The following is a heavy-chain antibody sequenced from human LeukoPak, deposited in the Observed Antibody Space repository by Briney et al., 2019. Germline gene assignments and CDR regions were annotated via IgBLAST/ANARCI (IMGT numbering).Heavy chain of an antibody. CDR1: GDSISTYY. J-gene: IGHJ3*02. Sequence: ASETLSLTCTVSGDSISTYYWSWIRQPPGKGLEWIAYIDYRGSTTYNPSLRSRVTISVDTSRNQFSLKLSSVTAADTAVYYCARSRSGYSYDHAAFEIWGQGTMVTVSS. CDR2: IDYRGST. D-gene: IGHD5-24*01. CDR3: ARSRSGYSYDHAAFEI. V-gene: IGHV4-59*01.